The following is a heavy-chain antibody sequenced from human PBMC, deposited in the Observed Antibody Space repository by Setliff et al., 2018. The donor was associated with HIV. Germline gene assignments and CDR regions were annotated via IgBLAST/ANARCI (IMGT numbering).Heavy chain of an antibody. CDR2: INHSGST. CDR3: AGGPGTTSIDY. CDR1: GGSFSGYY. D-gene: IGHD1-26*01. V-gene: IGHV4-34*01. J-gene: IGHJ4*02. Sequence: SETLSLTCVVYGGSFSGYYWSWIRQPPGKGLEWIGEINHSGSTNYNPSLKSRLVISVDTSKNRFSLRLTSVTAADTAVYYCAGGPGTTSIDYWAQGTLVTVSS.